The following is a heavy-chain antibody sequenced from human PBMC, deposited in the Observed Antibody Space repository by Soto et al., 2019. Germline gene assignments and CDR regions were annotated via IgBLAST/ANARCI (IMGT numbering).Heavy chain of an antibody. Sequence: QVQLQQWGAGLLKPSETLSLTCGVYGGFFTGYYWTWIRQPPGNGLEWIGEINHSGSTSHNPSLKSRVTLSIDTSQNQFSLKLTSVTAADTAVYYCGRGRIPDHWGQGTLVTVSS. V-gene: IGHV4-34*01. CDR3: GRGRIPDH. CDR1: GGFFTGYY. CDR2: INHSGST. D-gene: IGHD2-15*01. J-gene: IGHJ4*02.